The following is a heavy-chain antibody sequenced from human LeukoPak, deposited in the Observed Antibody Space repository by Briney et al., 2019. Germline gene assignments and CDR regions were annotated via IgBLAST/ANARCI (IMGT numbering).Heavy chain of an antibody. D-gene: IGHD3-16*01. V-gene: IGHV4-30-4*01. CDR2: IYYSGST. CDR3: ARVTIGVYGMDV. J-gene: IGHJ6*02. Sequence: SQTLSLTCTVSGGSISSGDYYWSWIRQPPGKGLEWIGYIYYSGSTYYNPSLKSRVTISVDTSKNQFSLKLSSVTAAGTAVYYCARVTIGVYGMDVWGQGTTVTVSS. CDR1: GGSISSGDYY.